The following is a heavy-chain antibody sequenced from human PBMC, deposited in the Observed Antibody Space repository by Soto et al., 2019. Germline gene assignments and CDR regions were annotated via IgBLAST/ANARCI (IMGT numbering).Heavy chain of an antibody. CDR1: GFTFSSYS. J-gene: IGHJ6*03. Sequence: GGSLRLSCAASGFTFSSYSMNWVRQAPGKGLEWVSYISSSSSTIYYADSVKGRFTISRDNAKNSLYLQMNSLRAEDTAVYYCARDFGVVRGYMDVWGKGTTVTVSS. D-gene: IGHD3-3*01. CDR3: ARDFGVVRGYMDV. V-gene: IGHV3-48*01. CDR2: ISSSSSTI.